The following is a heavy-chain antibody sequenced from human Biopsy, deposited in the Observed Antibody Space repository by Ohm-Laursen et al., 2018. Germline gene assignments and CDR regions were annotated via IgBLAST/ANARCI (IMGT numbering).Heavy chain of an antibody. CDR1: GYTFTGYH. CDR3: ARELGDFWGGRQFDF. V-gene: IGHV1-2*02. J-gene: IGHJ5*01. CDR2: INAKTGDT. D-gene: IGHD3-3*01. Sequence: ASVKVSCKVSGYTFTGYHVHWVRQAPGQGLEWMGWINAKTGDTNYAQKFQGKVTMTRDTSISTTYMELRRLTSDDTAVFYCARELGDFWGGRQFDFWGQGTPVTVSS.